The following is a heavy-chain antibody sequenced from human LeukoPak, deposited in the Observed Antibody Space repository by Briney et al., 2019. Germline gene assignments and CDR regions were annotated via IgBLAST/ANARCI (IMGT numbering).Heavy chain of an antibody. CDR1: GYTFTSYA. Sequence: ASVKVSCKASGYTFTSYAISWVRQAPGQGLEWMGWISAYNGNTNYAQKLQDRVTMTTDTSTSTAYMELRSLRSDDTAVYYCARDRLGYCSSTSCRNYYYYGMDVWGQGTTVTVSS. CDR3: ARDRLGYCSSTSCRNYYYYGMDV. CDR2: ISAYNGNT. V-gene: IGHV1-18*01. J-gene: IGHJ6*02. D-gene: IGHD2-2*01.